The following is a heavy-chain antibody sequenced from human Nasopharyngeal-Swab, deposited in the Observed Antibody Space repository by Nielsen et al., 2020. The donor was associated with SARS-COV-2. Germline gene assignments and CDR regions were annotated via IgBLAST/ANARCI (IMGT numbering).Heavy chain of an antibody. Sequence: GESLKISCAASGFTFSSYSMNWVRQAPGKGLEWVSSISSSSSYIYYADSVKGRFTISRDNAKNSLYLQMNSLRAEDTAVYYCARGTAGYCSSTSCYLYFDYWGQGTLVTVSS. CDR2: ISSSSSYI. V-gene: IGHV3-21*01. D-gene: IGHD2-2*01. CDR1: GFTFSSYS. J-gene: IGHJ4*02. CDR3: ARGTAGYCSSTSCYLYFDY.